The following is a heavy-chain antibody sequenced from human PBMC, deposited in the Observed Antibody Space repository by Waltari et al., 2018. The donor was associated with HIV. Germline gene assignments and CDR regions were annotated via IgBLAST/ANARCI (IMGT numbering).Heavy chain of an antibody. J-gene: IGHJ4*02. D-gene: IGHD6-19*01. Sequence: EVQLLESGGGLVQPGGSLRLSCAASGFTFSSHALTWVRQAPGKGLVCVSGICGSGGRAEYAGAVKGRFTVSRDKSKNTLDLQMNSLRADDTAVYYCATVPGITVAGTRRGYFDYWGQGTLVTVSS. CDR2: ICGSGGRA. V-gene: IGHV3-23*01. CDR1: GFTFSSHA. CDR3: ATVPGITVAGTRRGYFDY.